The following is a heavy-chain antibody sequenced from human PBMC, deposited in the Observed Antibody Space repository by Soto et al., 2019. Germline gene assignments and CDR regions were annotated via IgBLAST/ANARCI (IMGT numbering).Heavy chain of an antibody. J-gene: IGHJ4*02. CDR3: ARVGNGWYFDY. Sequence: QVQLVESGGGVVQPGRSLRLSCAASGFTFSSYSMHWVRQAPGKGLEWVAVIWYDGSNKYYADSVKGRFTISRDNSKNTLYLQMNSLRAEDTAVYYCARVGNGWYFDYWGQGTLVTVSS. CDR2: IWYDGSNK. CDR1: GFTFSSYS. V-gene: IGHV3-33*01. D-gene: IGHD6-19*01.